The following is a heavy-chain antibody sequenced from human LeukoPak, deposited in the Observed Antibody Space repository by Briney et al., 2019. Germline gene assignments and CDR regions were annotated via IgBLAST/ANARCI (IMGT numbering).Heavy chain of an antibody. CDR1: GFTFGDYA. J-gene: IGHJ4*02. D-gene: IGHD1-7*01. Sequence: GGSLRLSCTASGFTFGDYAMSWFRQAPGKGLEWVGFIRSKAYGGTTEYAASVKGRFTISRDDSKSIAYLQMNSVKTEDTAVYYCTRDDWNYVSDYWGQGTLVTVSS. V-gene: IGHV3-49*03. CDR2: IRSKAYGGTT. CDR3: TRDDWNYVSDY.